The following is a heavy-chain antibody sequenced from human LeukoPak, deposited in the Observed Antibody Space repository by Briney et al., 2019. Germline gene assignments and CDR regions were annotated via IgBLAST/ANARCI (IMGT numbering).Heavy chain of an antibody. D-gene: IGHD6-19*01. CDR2: IRYDGSNR. CDR1: GFTFSSYD. Sequence: GGSLRLSCAASGFTFSSYDMHWVRQAPGKGLEWVAFIRYDGSNRYYADSVKGRFTISRDNSKNTLYLQMNSLRAEDTAVYYCARRRAVAVTGFAYWGQGTLVTVSS. V-gene: IGHV3-30*02. CDR3: ARRRAVAVTGFAY. J-gene: IGHJ4*02.